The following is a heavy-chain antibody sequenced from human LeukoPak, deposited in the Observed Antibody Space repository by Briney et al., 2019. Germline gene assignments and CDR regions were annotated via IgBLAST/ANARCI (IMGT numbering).Heavy chain of an antibody. Sequence: PGWSLRLSCAASGFTFSSYWMSWVRQAPGKGLERVSAISGSGGSTYYADSVKGRFTISRDNSKNTLYLQMNSLIAEDKAVYYCAQDKFGLPDYWGQGTLVTVSS. CDR3: AQDKFGLPDY. J-gene: IGHJ4*02. D-gene: IGHD3-16*01. CDR1: GFTFSSYW. CDR2: ISGSGGST. V-gene: IGHV3-23*01.